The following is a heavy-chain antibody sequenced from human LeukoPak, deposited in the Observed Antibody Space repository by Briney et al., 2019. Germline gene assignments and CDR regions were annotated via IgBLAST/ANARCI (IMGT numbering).Heavy chain of an antibody. D-gene: IGHD6-13*01. CDR3: ARLGAAAGSHYYGMDV. CDR2: IYYSGST. J-gene: IGHJ6*02. CDR1: GGSISSSSYY. Sequence: SETLSLTCTVSGGSISSSSYYWGWIRQPPGKGLEWIGSIYYSGSTYYNPSLKSRVTISVDTSKNQFSLKLSSVTAADTAVYYCARLGAAAGSHYYGMDVWGQGTTVTVSS. V-gene: IGHV4-39*07.